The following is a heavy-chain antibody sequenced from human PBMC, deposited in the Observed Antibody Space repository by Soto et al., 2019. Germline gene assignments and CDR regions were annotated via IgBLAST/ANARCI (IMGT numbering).Heavy chain of an antibody. CDR1: GFTFSSYA. V-gene: IGHV3-23*01. Sequence: EVQLLESGGGLVQPGGSLRLSCAASGFTFSSYAMSWVRQAPGKGLEWVSAISGSGGSTYYADSVKGRFTISRDNSKNTLYLQMNRLRAEDTAVYYCAKDLERYCSSTSCYSFDYWGQGTLVTVSS. D-gene: IGHD2-2*01. CDR2: ISGSGGST. CDR3: AKDLERYCSSTSCYSFDY. J-gene: IGHJ4*02.